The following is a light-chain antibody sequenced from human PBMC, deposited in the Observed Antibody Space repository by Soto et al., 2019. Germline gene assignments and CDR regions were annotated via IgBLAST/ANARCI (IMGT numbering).Light chain of an antibody. J-gene: IGLJ2*01. V-gene: IGLV2-14*01. CDR2: DVS. CDR3: SSYTSSSTPVV. CDR1: SSDVGGYNY. Sequence: QSVLTQPASVSGSPGQSITISCTGTSSDVGGYNYVSWYQQHPGKALKLMIYDVSNRPSGVSNRFSGSKSCNTASLTISGLQAEDEADYYCSSYTSSSTPVVFGGGTQLTVL.